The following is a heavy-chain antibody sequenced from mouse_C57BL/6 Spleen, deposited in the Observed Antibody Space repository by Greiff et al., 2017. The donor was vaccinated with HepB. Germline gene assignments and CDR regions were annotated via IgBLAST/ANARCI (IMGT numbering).Heavy chain of an antibody. Sequence: QVQLQQPGAELVKPGASVKLSCKASGYTFTRYWMQWVKQRPGQGLEWIGEFDPSDSYTNYNQKFKGKATLTVDTSSSTAYMQLSSLTSEDSAVYYCASLYYDYDEVYWGQGTTLTVSS. D-gene: IGHD2-4*01. J-gene: IGHJ2*01. V-gene: IGHV1-50*01. CDR3: ASLYYDYDEVY. CDR1: GYTFTRYW. CDR2: FDPSDSYT.